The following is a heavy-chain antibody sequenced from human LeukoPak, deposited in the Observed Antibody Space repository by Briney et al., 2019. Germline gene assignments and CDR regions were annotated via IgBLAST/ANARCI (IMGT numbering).Heavy chain of an antibody. J-gene: IGHJ3*02. CDR2: IIPLFGTA. D-gene: IGHD2-2*01. Sequence: SVKVSCKASGYTFTNYGVSWVRQAPGQGLEWMGGIIPLFGTADYIQKFQGRVTITADESTNTAYMELSSLRSEDTAVYYCARGTKEDCSSSSCDWGDAFAIWGQGTMVTVSS. CDR1: GYTFTNYG. V-gene: IGHV1-69*13. CDR3: ARGTKEDCSSSSCDWGDAFAI.